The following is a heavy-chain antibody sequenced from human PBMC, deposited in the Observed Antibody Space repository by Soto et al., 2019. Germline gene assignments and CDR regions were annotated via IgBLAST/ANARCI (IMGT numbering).Heavy chain of an antibody. CDR1: GFTFSSYW. Sequence: EVQLVESGGGLVQPGGSLRLSCAASGFTFSSYWMYWVRQAPGKGLEWVSHMNNDGSYTIYAESVKGRFTFSRDNAKNTLYLQMNSLRAEDTAVYHCVRGWYMHACDIWGQGTMVTVSS. CDR3: VRGWYMHACDI. CDR2: MNNDGSYT. D-gene: IGHD2-8*01. J-gene: IGHJ3*02. V-gene: IGHV3-74*01.